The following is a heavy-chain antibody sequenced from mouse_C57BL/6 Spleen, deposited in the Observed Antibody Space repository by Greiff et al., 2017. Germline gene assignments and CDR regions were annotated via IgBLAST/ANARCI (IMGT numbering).Heavy chain of an antibody. CDR2: ISYDGSN. D-gene: IGHD1-1*01. V-gene: IGHV3-6*01. CDR3: ANYYGSSDGFAY. Sequence: EVQLQESGPGLVKPSPSLSLTCSVTGYSITSGYYWNWIRQFPGNKLEWMGYISYDGSNNYNPSLNNRISITRDTSKNQFFLKLNSVTTEDTATYYCANYYGSSDGFAYWGQGTLVTVSA. CDR1: GYSITSGYY. J-gene: IGHJ3*01.